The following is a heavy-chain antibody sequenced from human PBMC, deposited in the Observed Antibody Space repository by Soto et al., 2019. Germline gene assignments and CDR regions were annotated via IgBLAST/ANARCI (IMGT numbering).Heavy chain of an antibody. D-gene: IGHD5-12*01. CDR1: GYSISSGDY. CDR3: ARDLLAVDSTDD. Sequence: PXETLSLCFAVSGYSISSGDYWGWIRQPPGKGLEWIVSIYHSGSTYYNPSLKSRVTISVDTSKNQFSLKLSSVTAADTAVYYCARDLLAVDSTDDWGQGTLVTVSS. V-gene: IGHV4-38-2*02. CDR2: IYHSGST. J-gene: IGHJ4*02.